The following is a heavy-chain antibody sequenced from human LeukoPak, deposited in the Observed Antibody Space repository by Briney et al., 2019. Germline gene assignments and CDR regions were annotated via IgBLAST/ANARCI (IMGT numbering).Heavy chain of an antibody. D-gene: IGHD1-26*01. CDR1: GWSLRGYY. Sequence: SQSLSLAFAVYGWSLRGYYGGWIRQPRGKGIGWIGEIKHIGSTNYNPSLKSRITVSVDTSKNLFSLRLSSVTAADTAVYYCARGEVGATTRQWYYYYYYMDVWDKGTTVTVSS. J-gene: IGHJ6*03. CDR3: ARGEVGATTRQWYYYYYYMDV. CDR2: IKHIGST. V-gene: IGHV4-34*01.